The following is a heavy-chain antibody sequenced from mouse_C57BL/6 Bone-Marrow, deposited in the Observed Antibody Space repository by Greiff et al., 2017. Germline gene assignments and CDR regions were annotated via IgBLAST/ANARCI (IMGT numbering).Heavy chain of an antibody. CDR2: ILTGGGT. J-gene: IGHJ1*03. CDR1: GFSLTSYA. V-gene: IGHV2-9-1*01. Sequence: VQLVESGPGLVAPSQSLSITCTVSGFSLTSYAISWVRQPPGKGLEWLGVILTGGGTNSNSALKSTLSFSKDYSKSQVFLKMNSLQTDDTARYYWSRTGDSHYGPWYFDGWGTVTTVTVSS. CDR3: SRTGDSHYGPWYFDG. D-gene: IGHD1-1*02.